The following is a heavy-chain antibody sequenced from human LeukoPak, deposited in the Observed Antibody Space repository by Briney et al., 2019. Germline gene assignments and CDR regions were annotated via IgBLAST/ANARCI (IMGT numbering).Heavy chain of an antibody. J-gene: IGHJ5*02. V-gene: IGHV4-39*01. CDR1: GGSISSSRYY. D-gene: IGHD5-18*01. CDR3: ARYSYGGEDWFDP. CDR2: IYYSGTT. Sequence: KPSETLSLTCAVSGGSISSSRYYWAWIRQPPGKGPEWIGSIYYSGTTYYSPSLKSRVTIFLDASKNQFSLKLTSLTAADTAVYYCARYSYGGEDWFDPWSQGTLVTVSS.